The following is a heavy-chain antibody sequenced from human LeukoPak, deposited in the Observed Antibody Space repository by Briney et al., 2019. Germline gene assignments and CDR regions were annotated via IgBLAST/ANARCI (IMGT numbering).Heavy chain of an antibody. D-gene: IGHD2-2*01. CDR1: GYTFTAYY. CDR2: IIPNSGAT. CDR3: ARDLIGCGSTSCYFDY. Sequence: GASVKVSCKASGYTFTAYYLHWVRQAPGQGLEWMGRIIPNSGATNSAQKFQGRVTMTRDTSISTAYTELSSLRSDDTAVYYCARDLIGCGSTSCYFDYWGQGTLVTASS. V-gene: IGHV1-2*06. J-gene: IGHJ4*02.